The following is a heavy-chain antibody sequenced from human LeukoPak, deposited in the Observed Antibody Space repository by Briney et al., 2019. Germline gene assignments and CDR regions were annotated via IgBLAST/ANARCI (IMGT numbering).Heavy chain of an antibody. CDR2: ISYDGSNK. J-gene: IGHJ4*02. Sequence: GRSLRLSCAASGFAFSTYGMHWVRQAPGKGLEWVAVISYDGSNKYYADSVKGRFTISRDNSKNTLYLQMNSLRAEDTAVYYCAKNWEYYYDSSGLGDYWGQGTLVTVSS. V-gene: IGHV3-30-3*02. CDR3: AKNWEYYYDSSGLGDY. CDR1: GFAFSTYG. D-gene: IGHD3-22*01.